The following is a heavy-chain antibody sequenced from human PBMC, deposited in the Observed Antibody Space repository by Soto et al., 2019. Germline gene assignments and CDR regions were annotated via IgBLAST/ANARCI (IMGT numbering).Heavy chain of an antibody. J-gene: IGHJ6*02. Sequence: PGGSLRLSCAASGFTFNSYAMSWVRQAPGKGLEWVSSISDSGGNTYYADSVKGRFTISRDNSKNTLYLQMNSLRAEDTAIYYCAKDPPIPTLTIPRFYYYVMDVWGQGTKVTVSS. D-gene: IGHD2-21*01. V-gene: IGHV3-23*01. CDR3: AKDPPIPTLTIPRFYYYVMDV. CDR2: ISDSGGNT. CDR1: GFTFNSYA.